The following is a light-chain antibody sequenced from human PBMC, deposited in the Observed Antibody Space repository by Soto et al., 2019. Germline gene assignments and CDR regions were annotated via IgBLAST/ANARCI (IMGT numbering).Light chain of an antibody. Sequence: MVMTQSPATLSVSPGEKATLSCRASQSVSTKLAWYQQKPGQAPRLLIYGASTRATGIPARFSGSGSGTEFTLTISSLQSEDLAVYYCQQYNNWPYTFGPGTRVDIK. CDR2: GAS. CDR3: QQYNNWPYT. CDR1: QSVSTK. V-gene: IGKV3D-15*01. J-gene: IGKJ3*01.